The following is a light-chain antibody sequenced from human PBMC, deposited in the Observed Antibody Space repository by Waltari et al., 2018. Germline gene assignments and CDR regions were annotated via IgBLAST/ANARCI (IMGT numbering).Light chain of an antibody. CDR2: GNT. V-gene: IGLV1-40*01. Sequence: QPVLTQPPSVSGAPGQRVTISCTGGSSNIGAGSDVHWYKQLPGRAPKVLIYGNTNRPSGVPDRFSGSKSGTSASLAITGLQAEDEADYYCQSYDNSLTAWVFGGGTKLTVL. CDR1: SSNIGAGSD. J-gene: IGLJ3*02. CDR3: QSYDNSLTAWV.